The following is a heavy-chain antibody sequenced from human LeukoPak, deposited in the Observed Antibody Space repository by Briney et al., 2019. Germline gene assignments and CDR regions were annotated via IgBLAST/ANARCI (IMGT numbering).Heavy chain of an antibody. CDR1: GGSVSSGSYY. D-gene: IGHD2-2*02. J-gene: IGHJ3*02. CDR2: IYYSGST. Sequence: PSETLSLTCTVSGGSVSSGSYYWSWIRQPPGKGLEWIGYIYYSGSTNYNPSLKSRVTISVDTSKNQFSLKLSSVTAADTAVYYCARDCSSTSCYTFGAFGIWGQGTMVTVSS. CDR3: ARDCSSTSCYTFGAFGI. V-gene: IGHV4-61*01.